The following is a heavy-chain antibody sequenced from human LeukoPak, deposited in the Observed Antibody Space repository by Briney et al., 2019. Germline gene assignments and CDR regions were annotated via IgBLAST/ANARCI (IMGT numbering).Heavy chain of an antibody. CDR2: ISGSGGST. CDR3: AKRHSGGWHPSNDY. J-gene: IGHJ4*02. Sequence: PGGSLRLSCAASGFTFSSYAMSWVRQAPGKGLEWVSAISGSGGSTYYADSVKGRFTISRDNSKNTLYLQMNSLRAEDTAVYYCAKRHSGGWHPSNDYWGQGTLVTVSS. D-gene: IGHD6-19*01. V-gene: IGHV3-23*01. CDR1: GFTFSSYA.